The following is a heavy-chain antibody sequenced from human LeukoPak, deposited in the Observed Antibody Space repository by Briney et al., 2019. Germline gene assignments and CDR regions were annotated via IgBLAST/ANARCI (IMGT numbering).Heavy chain of an antibody. CDR3: AREGGFLEWFNDY. D-gene: IGHD3-3*01. CDR1: GYTFTGYY. Sequence: GASVKVSCKASGYTFTGYYMHWVRQAPGQGLEWMGWINPNSGGTNYAQKFQGRVTMTRDTSISTAYMELSRLRSDDTAVYYCAREGGFLEWFNDYWGQGTLVTVSS. J-gene: IGHJ4*02. CDR2: INPNSGGT. V-gene: IGHV1-2*02.